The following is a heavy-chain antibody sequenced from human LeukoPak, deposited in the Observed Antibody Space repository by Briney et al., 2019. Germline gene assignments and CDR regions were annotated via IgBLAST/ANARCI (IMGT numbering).Heavy chain of an antibody. J-gene: IGHJ5*02. D-gene: IGHD7-27*01. Sequence: SETLTLTCIVSGGSISSGSYSWVWIRQPPGKGLEWIGTNYVAGRKDFDSGRTDVTLSLMSRVTISVDASENQLSLRLTTVTAADTAVYYCARDSVSTSRSSWSWGPKTKKVASRFDPWGLGTLVTVSS. V-gene: IGHV4-39*07. CDR3: ARDSVSTSRSSWSWGPKTKKVASRFDP. CDR2: NYVAGRKDFDSGRT. CDR1: GGSISSGSYS.